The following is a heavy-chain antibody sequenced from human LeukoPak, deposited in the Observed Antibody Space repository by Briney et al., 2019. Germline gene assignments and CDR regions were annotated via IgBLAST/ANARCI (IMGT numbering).Heavy chain of an antibody. Sequence: EESLKISCKGSGYSFTSYWIGWVRQMPGKGLEWMGIIYPGDSDTRYSPSFQGQVTISADKSISTAYLQWSSLKASDTAMYYCARHQGASCSSTSCYFNWFDPWGQGTLVTVSS. CDR1: GYSFTSYW. CDR3: ARHQGASCSSTSCYFNWFDP. CDR2: IYPGDSDT. J-gene: IGHJ5*02. V-gene: IGHV5-51*01. D-gene: IGHD2-2*01.